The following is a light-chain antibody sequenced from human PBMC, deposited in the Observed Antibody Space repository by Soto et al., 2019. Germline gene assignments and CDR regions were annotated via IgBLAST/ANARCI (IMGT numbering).Light chain of an antibody. Sequence: DLQMTQSPSPLPASVGDRVIITCQASQAISNHLNWYQQKPGRAPKLLIYDTSNLETGVPSRFRGSGGGTDFTFTITSLQPEDFAPYFCQQTDKLPLTFGGGTKVDMK. CDR1: QAISNH. V-gene: IGKV1-33*01. CDR3: QQTDKLPLT. J-gene: IGKJ4*01. CDR2: DTS.